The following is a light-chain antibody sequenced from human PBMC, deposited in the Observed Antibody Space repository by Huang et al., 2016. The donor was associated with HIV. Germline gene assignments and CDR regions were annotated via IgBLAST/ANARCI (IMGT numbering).Light chain of an antibody. CDR2: DAS. CDR1: QDITKF. Sequence: DIQMTQSPSSLAASVGDRVTITCQASQDITKFLNWYQQKPGQPPKLLMYDASTLETGVPSRLSGSGSGTHFSFTISSLQPEDFAIYYCQHYDSLPYTFGQGTKLEIK. CDR3: QHYDSLPYT. V-gene: IGKV1-33*01. J-gene: IGKJ2*01.